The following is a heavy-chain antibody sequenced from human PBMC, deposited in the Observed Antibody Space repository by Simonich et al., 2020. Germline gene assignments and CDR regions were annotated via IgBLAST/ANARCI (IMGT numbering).Heavy chain of an antibody. Sequence: QVQLQQWGAGLLKPSETLSLTCAVYGGSFRGYYWSWIRQPPGKGLEWIGEINHSGSTNYYPSLKSRVTISVDTSKNQFSLKLSSVTAADTAVYYCARGKGWKNAFDIWGQGTMVTVSS. CDR3: ARGKGWKNAFDI. D-gene: IGHD1-1*01. J-gene: IGHJ3*02. CDR2: INHSGST. V-gene: IGHV4-34*01. CDR1: GGSFRGYY.